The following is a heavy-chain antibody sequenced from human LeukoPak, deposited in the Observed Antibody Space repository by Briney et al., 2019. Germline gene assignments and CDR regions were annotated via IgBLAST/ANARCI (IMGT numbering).Heavy chain of an antibody. CDR3: AKDHGSYYYGMDV. CDR2: ISYDGSNK. Sequence: GGSLRLSCAASGFTFSSYAMSWVRQAPGKGLEWVAVISYDGSNKYYADSVKGRFTISRDNSKNTLYLQMNSLRAEDTAVYYCAKDHGSYYYGMDVWGQGTTVTVSS. CDR1: GFTFSSYA. D-gene: IGHD2-15*01. V-gene: IGHV3-30*18. J-gene: IGHJ6*02.